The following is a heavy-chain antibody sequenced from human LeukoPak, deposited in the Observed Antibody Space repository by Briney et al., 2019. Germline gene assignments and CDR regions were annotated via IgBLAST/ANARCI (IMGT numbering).Heavy chain of an antibody. CDR2: ISGSGGST. V-gene: IGHV3-23*01. D-gene: IGHD5-18*01. J-gene: IGHJ4*02. CDR1: GFTFSSYA. CDR3: AKGRRGYSYGYNDFDY. Sequence: GGSLRLSCAASGFTFSSYAMSWVRQAPGKGLEWVSAISGSGGSTYYADSVKGRFTISRDNSKNTLYLQMNSLRAEDTAVYYCAKGRRGYSYGYNDFDYWGRGTLVTVSS.